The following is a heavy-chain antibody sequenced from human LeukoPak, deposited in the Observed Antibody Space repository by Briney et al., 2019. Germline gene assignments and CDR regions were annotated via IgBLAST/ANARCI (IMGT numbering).Heavy chain of an antibody. J-gene: IGHJ4*02. CDR1: GFTFSTYA. CDR3: AKGKSQLWSTPFY. Sequence: GGSLRLSCAASGFTFSTYAMGWVRKAPGKGLEWVSAISGSGVRTYYADSVKGRFSISRDNSKNTLYLQINSLRAEDTAVYYCAKGKSQLWSTPFYWGQGTLVTVSS. CDR2: ISGSGVRT. V-gene: IGHV3-23*01. D-gene: IGHD3-10*01.